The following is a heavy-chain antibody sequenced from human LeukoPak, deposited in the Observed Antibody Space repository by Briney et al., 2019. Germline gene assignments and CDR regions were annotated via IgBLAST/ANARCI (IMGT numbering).Heavy chain of an antibody. V-gene: IGHV3-21*01. D-gene: IGHD6-19*01. CDR3: AREEQWLTNWFDP. Sequence: GGSLRLSCAASGFTFSSYSMNWVRQAPGKGLEWVSSISSSSSYIYYADSVKGRFTISRDNAKKSLYLQMNSLRAEDTAVYYCAREEQWLTNWFDPWGQGTLFTVSS. CDR2: ISSSSSYI. J-gene: IGHJ5*02. CDR1: GFTFSSYS.